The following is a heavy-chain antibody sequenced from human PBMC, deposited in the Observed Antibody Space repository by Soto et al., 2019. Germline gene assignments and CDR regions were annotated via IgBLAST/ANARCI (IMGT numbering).Heavy chain of an antibody. J-gene: IGHJ2*01. V-gene: IGHV3-11*05. Sequence: QVQLVESGGGLVKPGGSLRLSCAASGFTFSDYYMSWIRQAPGKGLEWVSYISSSSSYTNYADSVKGRFTISRDNAKNSLYLLMISLRAEDTAVYSCARDLRGHAGRRYFDLWGRGTLVTVSS. CDR2: ISSSSSYT. CDR1: GFTFSDYY. CDR3: ARDLRGHAGRRYFDL.